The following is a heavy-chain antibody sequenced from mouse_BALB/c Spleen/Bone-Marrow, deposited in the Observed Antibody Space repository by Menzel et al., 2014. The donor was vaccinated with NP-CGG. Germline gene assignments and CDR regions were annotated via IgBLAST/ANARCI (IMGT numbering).Heavy chain of an antibody. D-gene: IGHD2-1*01. Sequence: EVQLQQSGAELVMPGASVKMSCKASGYTFTSYVMHWVKQKPGQGLEWIGHINPYNDGTKYNENFKGKATLTSDKSSSTAYMELSSLTSEDSAVYYCARSNGNYVLAYWGQGTLVTVSA. J-gene: IGHJ3*01. V-gene: IGHV1-14*01. CDR3: ARSNGNYVLAY. CDR2: INPYNDGT. CDR1: GYTFTSYV.